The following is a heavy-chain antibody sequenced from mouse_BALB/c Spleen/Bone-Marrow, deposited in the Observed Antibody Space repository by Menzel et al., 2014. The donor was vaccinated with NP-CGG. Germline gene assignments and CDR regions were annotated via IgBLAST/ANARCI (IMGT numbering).Heavy chain of an antibody. CDR3: XXXVVATDYFXX. Sequence: EVQLQQSGPELVKPGASVKMSCKASGYTFTSYAMHWVKQKPGQGLEWIGYINPYNDGTKYNEKFKGKATLTSDKSSSTAYVELSSLTXEDSXVXYXXXXVVATDYFXXXGQXTTLTVSS. V-gene: IGHV1-14*01. CDR1: GYTFTSYA. J-gene: IGHJ2*01. CDR2: INPYNDGT. D-gene: IGHD1-1*01.